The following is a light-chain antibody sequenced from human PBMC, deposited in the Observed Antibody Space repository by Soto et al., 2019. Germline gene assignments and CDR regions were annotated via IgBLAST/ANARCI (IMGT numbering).Light chain of an antibody. V-gene: IGKV3-15*01. Sequence: EMVMTQSPATLSVSAGERATVSCRASQSVSSNLAWYQQKPGQAPRLLIYGASTRATGIPARFSGSGSGTEFTHTLSSLQSEDFAVYYCQQHNNWPPITFGGGTKEEIK. CDR2: GAS. J-gene: IGKJ4*01. CDR1: QSVSSN. CDR3: QQHNNWPPIT.